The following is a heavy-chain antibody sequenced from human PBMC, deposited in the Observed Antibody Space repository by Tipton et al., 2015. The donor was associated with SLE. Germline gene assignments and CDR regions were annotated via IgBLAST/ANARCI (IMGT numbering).Heavy chain of an antibody. V-gene: IGHV3-21*03. J-gene: IGHJ4*02. CDR3: ARVPGGNSADY. CDR2: ISSSSSYI. CDR1: GFTFSSYS. D-gene: IGHD4-23*01. Sequence: SLRLSCAASGFTFSSYSMNWVRQAPGKGLEWVSSISSSSSYIYYADSVKGRFTIPRDNAKNSLYLQMNSLRAEDTAVYYCARVPGGNSADYWGQGTLVTVSS.